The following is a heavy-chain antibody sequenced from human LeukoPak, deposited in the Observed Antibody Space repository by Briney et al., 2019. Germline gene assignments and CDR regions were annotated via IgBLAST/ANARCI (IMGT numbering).Heavy chain of an antibody. CDR1: GGSIRSFY. J-gene: IGHJ4*02. CDR2: TPYVGAS. Sequence: SETLSLTCTVSGGSIRSFYRSWIRQSPEKGLGWIGYTPYVGASNYNPSLKSRLTISIDTSENQFSLTLTSVTAADTAIYYRARHYGGHTFGTTFDYWGQGILVTVSS. CDR3: ARHYGGHTFGTTFDY. D-gene: IGHD3-16*01. V-gene: IGHV4-59*08.